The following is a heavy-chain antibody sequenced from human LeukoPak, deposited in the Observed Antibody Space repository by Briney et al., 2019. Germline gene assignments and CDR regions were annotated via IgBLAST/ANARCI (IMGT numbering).Heavy chain of an antibody. CDR3: TTLYDYVWGSYRFDRHYFDY. CDR2: IKSKTDGGTT. J-gene: IGHJ4*02. CDR1: GFTFSNAW. V-gene: IGHV3-15*01. Sequence: GGSLRLSCAASGFTFSNAWMSWVRQAPGKGLEWIGRIKSKTDGGTTDYAAPVKGRFTISRDDSKNTLYLQMNSLKTEDTAEYHCTTLYDYVWGSYRFDRHYFDYWGQGTLVTVSS. D-gene: IGHD3-16*02.